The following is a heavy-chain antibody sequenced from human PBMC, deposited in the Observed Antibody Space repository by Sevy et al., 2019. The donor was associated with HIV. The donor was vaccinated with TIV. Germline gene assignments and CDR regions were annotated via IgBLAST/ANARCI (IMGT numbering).Heavy chain of an antibody. D-gene: IGHD1-26*01. V-gene: IGHV3-23*01. J-gene: IGHJ4*02. CDR1: GFTFSSYD. Sequence: GGSLRLSCAASGFTFSSYDMSWVRQAPGKGLEWVSGISPTGGTTHYAESVKGRFIISRDNSKKTLFLQMNSLRAEDTALYYCAKDLVHYLGPDYWGQGTQVTVSS. CDR3: AKDLVHYLGPDY. CDR2: ISPTGGTT.